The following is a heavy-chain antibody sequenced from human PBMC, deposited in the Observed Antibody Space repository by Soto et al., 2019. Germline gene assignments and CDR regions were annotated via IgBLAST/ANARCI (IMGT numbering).Heavy chain of an antibody. D-gene: IGHD3-10*01. V-gene: IGHV3-23*01. Sequence: EVQLLESGGGLVQPGGSLRLSCAASGFTFSSYAMSWVRQAPGKGLEWVSAISGSGGSTYYADSVKGRFTISRDKSKNTLYLQMNSLRAEDTAVYYCAKDVMYYYGSGSCLDYWGQGTLVTVSS. CDR3: AKDVMYYYGSGSCLDY. J-gene: IGHJ4*02. CDR1: GFTFSSYA. CDR2: ISGSGGST.